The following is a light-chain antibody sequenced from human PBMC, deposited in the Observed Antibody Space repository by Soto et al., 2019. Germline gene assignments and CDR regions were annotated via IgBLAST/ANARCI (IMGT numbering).Light chain of an antibody. J-gene: IGKJ5*01. V-gene: IGKV3-11*01. Sequence: EIVLTQSPATLSLSPGERATLSCRASQSVGSSLAWFQQIPGQAPRLLIYDASNRVAGIPPRFSGSGSGTDFTVTISSLEPEDFAVYYCQQRSSWPITFGQGTRLEIK. CDR2: DAS. CDR3: QQRSSWPIT. CDR1: QSVGSS.